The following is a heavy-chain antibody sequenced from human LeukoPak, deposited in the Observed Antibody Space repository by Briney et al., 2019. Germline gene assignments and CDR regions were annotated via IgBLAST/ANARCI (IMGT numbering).Heavy chain of an antibody. D-gene: IGHD3-22*01. Sequence: ASVKVSCKASGYTLTSYGISWVRQAPGQGLEWMGWISPYSGNTNYAQKLQGRVTMTTDTSTSTAYMELRSLRSDDTAVYYCARDGTWGRYYYDSTGYDYYFDYWGQGTLVTVSS. J-gene: IGHJ4*02. V-gene: IGHV1-18*01. CDR1: GYTLTSYG. CDR2: ISPYSGNT. CDR3: ARDGTWGRYYYDSTGYDYYFDY.